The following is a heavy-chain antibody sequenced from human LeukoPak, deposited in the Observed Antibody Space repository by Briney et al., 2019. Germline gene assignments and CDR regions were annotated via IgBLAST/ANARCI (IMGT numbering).Heavy chain of an antibody. Sequence: SETLSLTCAVSGYSINSAHYWAWIRQPPGKGLEWIGNISQSGIASYNPSLKSRVTISLDTSKNHFSLNLRSVTAADTAVYFCARASVEHSIVAGDYFDYWGQGTLVTVSS. CDR2: ISQSGIA. CDR3: ARASVEHSIVAGDYFDY. J-gene: IGHJ4*02. D-gene: IGHD2-15*01. V-gene: IGHV4-38-2*01. CDR1: GYSINSAHY.